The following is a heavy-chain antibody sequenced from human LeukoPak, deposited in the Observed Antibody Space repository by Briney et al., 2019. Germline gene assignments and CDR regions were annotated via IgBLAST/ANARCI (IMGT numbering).Heavy chain of an antibody. Sequence: GGSLRLSCAASGFSSNTYAMSWVRKAPGKGLEWVSAISNTGGSTYYADSVKGRFTISRDKSKNTLSLQMNSLRAEDTAVYYCAQQVGYCSSGSCYFTYWGQGTLVTVSS. CDR1: GFSSNTYA. J-gene: IGHJ1*01. CDR2: ISNTGGST. D-gene: IGHD2-15*01. CDR3: AQQVGYCSSGSCYFTY. V-gene: IGHV3-23*01.